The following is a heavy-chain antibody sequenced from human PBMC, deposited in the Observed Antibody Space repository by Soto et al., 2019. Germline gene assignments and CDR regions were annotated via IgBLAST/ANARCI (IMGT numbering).Heavy chain of an antibody. CDR3: ARLNKPGWFDP. Sequence: SETLSLTCTVSSGSIISSNYYWAWIRQPPEKGLEWIATIYYSGSTYYSPSLKSRVTISVDTSKNQFSLRLASVTAADTAVYYCARLNKPGWFDPWGQGTQVTVSS. J-gene: IGHJ5*02. CDR1: SGSIISSNYY. V-gene: IGHV4-39*01. CDR2: IYYSGST.